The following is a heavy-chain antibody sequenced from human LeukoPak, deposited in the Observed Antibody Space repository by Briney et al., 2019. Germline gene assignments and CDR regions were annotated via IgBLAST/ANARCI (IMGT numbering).Heavy chain of an antibody. CDR2: IKSDGITI. D-gene: IGHD1-20*01. CDR1: GFTFSSYA. J-gene: IGHJ4*02. Sequence: GGSLRLSCSASGFTFSSYAMHWVRQAPGKGLVWVSRIKSDGITITYADSVKGRFTISRDNAKNTLYLQMNSLRAEDTAVYYCLRDLNWSLDQWGQGTLVTVSS. V-gene: IGHV3-74*01. CDR3: LRDLNWSLDQ.